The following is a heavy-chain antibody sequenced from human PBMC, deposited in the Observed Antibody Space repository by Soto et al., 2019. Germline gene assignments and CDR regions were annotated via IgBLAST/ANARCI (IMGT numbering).Heavy chain of an antibody. CDR2: IRTNTDGGTA. D-gene: IGHD2-15*01. Sequence: EVQLVESGGGLVKPGGSLRLSCAASGFTFSKAWMSWVRQAPGKGLEWIGRIRTNTDGGTADYAALMRGRFTISRDDSKNTLYLEINSLKTEDTAVYYCTTERYCSSDSCSGYWGQGTLVTVSS. CDR1: GFTFSKAW. CDR3: TTERYCSSDSCSGY. J-gene: IGHJ4*02. V-gene: IGHV3-15*01.